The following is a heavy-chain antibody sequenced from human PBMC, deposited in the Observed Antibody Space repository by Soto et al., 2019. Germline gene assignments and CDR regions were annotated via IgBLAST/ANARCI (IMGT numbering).Heavy chain of an antibody. CDR1: GFSFSSFA. Sequence: EVLLLESGGGLVQPGGSLRLSCEASGFSFSSFAMNWVRQAPGKGLEWVSAIGDSGASTYYADSVKGRFTISRDNSMNTLYLQLNSLRAVYTAVFYCAEGVELDVLGNGTTVTVSS. CDR2: IGDSGAST. J-gene: IGHJ6*04. CDR3: AEGVELDV. V-gene: IGHV3-23*01. D-gene: IGHD1-26*01.